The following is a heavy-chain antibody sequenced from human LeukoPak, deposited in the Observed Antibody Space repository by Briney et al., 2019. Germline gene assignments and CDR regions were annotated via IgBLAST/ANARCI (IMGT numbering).Heavy chain of an antibody. CDR3: ARVVKYRSGPLTDLLPYYFDY. J-gene: IGHJ4*02. V-gene: IGHV1-46*01. Sequence: ASVKVSCKAFGYTFTSNYMHWVRQAPGQGPEWMGVISPSGASTTYAQKFQGRVTLTRDMSTSTDYLELSSLRSDDTAVYYCARVVKYRSGPLTDLLPYYFDYWGQGTLVTVSS. D-gene: IGHD6-19*01. CDR1: GYTFTSNY. CDR2: ISPSGAST.